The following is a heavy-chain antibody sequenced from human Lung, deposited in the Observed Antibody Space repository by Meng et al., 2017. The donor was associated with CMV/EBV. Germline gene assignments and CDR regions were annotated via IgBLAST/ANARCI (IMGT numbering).Heavy chain of an antibody. CDR1: GYTFTDYR. Sequence: ASVKVSCKASGYTFTDYRMHWVRQAPGQGLEWMGWISPNNGATNYAQKFQGRVTMTRDTSINTAYMELNRLTYDDTAVYYCASKMYYDFWSAYRGTEGVGPFNIWGQGTLVTVSS. CDR3: ASKMYYDFWSAYRGTEGVGPFNI. D-gene: IGHD3-3*01. V-gene: IGHV1-2*02. CDR2: ISPNNGAT. J-gene: IGHJ3*02.